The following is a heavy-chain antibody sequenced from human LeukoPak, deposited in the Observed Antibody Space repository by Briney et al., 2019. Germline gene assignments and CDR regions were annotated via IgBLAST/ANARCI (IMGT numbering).Heavy chain of an antibody. CDR2: IYTSGST. CDR3: ARRTRELGYCSGGSCYHDAFDI. J-gene: IGHJ3*02. D-gene: IGHD2-15*01. CDR1: GGSISSYY. V-gene: IGHV4-4*07. Sequence: PSETLSLTCTVSGGSISSYYWSWIRQPAGKGLEWIGRIYTSGSTNYNPSLKSRVTMSVDTSKNQFSLKLSSVTAADTAVYYCARRTRELGYCSGGSCYHDAFDIWGQGTMATVS.